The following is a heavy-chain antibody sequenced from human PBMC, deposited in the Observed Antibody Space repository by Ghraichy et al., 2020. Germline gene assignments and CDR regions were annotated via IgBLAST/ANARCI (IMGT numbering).Heavy chain of an antibody. CDR2: IKQDGSEK. CDR3: ARPLYYYDSSGYYN. V-gene: IGHV3-7*01. Sequence: GGSLRLSCAASGFTFSSYWMSWVRQAPGKGLEWVANIKQDGSEKYYVDSVKGRFTISRDNAKNSLYLQMNSLRAEDTAVYYCARPLYYYDSSGYYNWGQGTLVTVSS. J-gene: IGHJ4*02. CDR1: GFTFSSYW. D-gene: IGHD3-22*01.